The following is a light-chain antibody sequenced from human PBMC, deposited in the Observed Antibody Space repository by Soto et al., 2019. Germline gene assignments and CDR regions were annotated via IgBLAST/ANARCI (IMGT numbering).Light chain of an antibody. Sequence: QSVLTQPPSASGTPGQRVTISCSGSSSNIGSHTVNWYQQLPGTAPKLLIYSNNQPSSGVPDRFSGSKSGTSASLAISGLQSEGEADYYCAAWDDSLNGSMVFGGGTKVTVL. J-gene: IGLJ2*01. CDR1: SSNIGSHT. CDR2: SNN. V-gene: IGLV1-44*01. CDR3: AAWDDSLNGSMV.